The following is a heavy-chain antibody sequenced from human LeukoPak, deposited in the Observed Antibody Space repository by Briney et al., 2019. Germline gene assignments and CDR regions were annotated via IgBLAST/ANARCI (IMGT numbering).Heavy chain of an antibody. Sequence: GGSLRLSCAASGFTFSSYWMSWVRQAPGKGLEWVANTKQDGSEKYYVDSVKGRSTISRDNAKNSLYLQMNSLRAEDTAVYYCARDGGASSSSLDAFDIWGQGTMVTVSS. CDR2: TKQDGSEK. CDR1: GFTFSSYW. D-gene: IGHD6-6*01. J-gene: IGHJ3*02. V-gene: IGHV3-7*01. CDR3: ARDGGASSSSLDAFDI.